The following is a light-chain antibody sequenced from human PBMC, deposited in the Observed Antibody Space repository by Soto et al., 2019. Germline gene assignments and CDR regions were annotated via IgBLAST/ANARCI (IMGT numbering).Light chain of an antibody. CDR2: EAN. CDR3: SSYAGSNILI. V-gene: IGLV2-8*01. J-gene: IGLJ2*01. Sequence: QSALTQPPSASGSPGQSITISCTGTSSDVGGYNYVSWYQQHPGKAPRLIIHEANKRPSGVPDRFSGSKSGNMASLTVTGLQAEDEADYYCSSYAGSNILIFGEGTKLTVL. CDR1: SSDVGGYNY.